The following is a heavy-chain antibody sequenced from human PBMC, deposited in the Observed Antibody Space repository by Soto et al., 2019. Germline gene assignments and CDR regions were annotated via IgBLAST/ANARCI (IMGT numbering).Heavy chain of an antibody. D-gene: IGHD2-8*01. CDR3: AKDLYRGITLMVYAHFDY. CDR1: GFTFSRNA. CDR2: ISGSGDNI. V-gene: IGHV3-23*01. J-gene: IGHJ4*02. Sequence: GGSLRLSCAASGFTFSRNAMSWVRQAPGKGLEWVSIISGSGDNIYYADSVKGRFIISRDNSKNTLYPQMNSLRAEDTAIYYCAKDLYRGITLMVYAHFDYWGQGALVTVSS.